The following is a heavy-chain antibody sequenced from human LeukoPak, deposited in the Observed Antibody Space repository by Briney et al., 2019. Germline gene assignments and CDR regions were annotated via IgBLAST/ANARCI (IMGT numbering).Heavy chain of an antibody. Sequence: SVKVSCKASGGTCSSYAISWVRQAPGQGLERMGRSIPILGIANYAQKFQGRVTITADKSTSTAYLALSSLRAQDTAVYYCATAYSYDSSGYYYIDYWGQGTLVTVSS. D-gene: IGHD3-22*01. CDR2: SIPILGIA. CDR3: ATAYSYDSSGYYYIDY. V-gene: IGHV1-69*04. J-gene: IGHJ4*02. CDR1: GGTCSSYA.